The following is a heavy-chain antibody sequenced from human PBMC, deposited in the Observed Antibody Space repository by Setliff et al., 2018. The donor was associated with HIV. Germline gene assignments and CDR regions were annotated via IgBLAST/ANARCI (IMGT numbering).Heavy chain of an antibody. D-gene: IGHD3-22*01. Sequence: GSLRLSCAASGLTFKAYAMTWVRQAPGKGLEWVSAISGSGNTRYYADSVKGRFTISRDNAKNSLYLQMNSLGAEDTAVYYCAKSYFDRSGYLGSWGQGTLVTVSS. CDR2: ISGSGNTR. CDR1: GLTFKAYA. J-gene: IGHJ5*02. CDR3: AKSYFDRSGYLGS. V-gene: IGHV3-23*01.